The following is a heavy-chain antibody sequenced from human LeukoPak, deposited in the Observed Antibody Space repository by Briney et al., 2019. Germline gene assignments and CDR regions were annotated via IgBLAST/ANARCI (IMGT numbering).Heavy chain of an antibody. CDR2: IYYSGST. V-gene: IGHV4-39*07. Sequence: PSETLSLTFTVSGGSISSSSYYWGWIRQPPGKGLEWIGSIYYSGSTYYNPSLKSRVTISVDTSKNQFSLKLSSVTAADTAVYYCARASGTFYWGQGTLVTVSS. CDR1: GGSISSSSYY. D-gene: IGHD1-26*01. J-gene: IGHJ4*02. CDR3: ARASGTFY.